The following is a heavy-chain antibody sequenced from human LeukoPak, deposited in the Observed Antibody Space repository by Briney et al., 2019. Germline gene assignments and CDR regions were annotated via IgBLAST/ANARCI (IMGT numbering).Heavy chain of an antibody. J-gene: IGHJ5*02. CDR3: ARETVGYRTNGVCSGWFDP. CDR2: IYSGGST. V-gene: IGHV3-53*01. CDR1: GFTVSSNY. Sequence: GGSLRLSCAASGFTVSSNYMSWVRQAPGRGLEWVSVIYSGGSTYYADSVKGRFTISRDNSKNTLYLQMNSLRAEDTAVYYCARETVGYRTNGVCSGWFDPWGQGTLVTVSS. D-gene: IGHD2-8*01.